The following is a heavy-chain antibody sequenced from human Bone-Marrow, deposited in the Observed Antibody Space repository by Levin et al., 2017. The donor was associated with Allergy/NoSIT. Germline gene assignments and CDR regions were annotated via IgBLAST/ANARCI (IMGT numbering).Heavy chain of an antibody. J-gene: IGHJ4*02. D-gene: IGHD3-10*01. CDR2: IGTAGDT. Sequence: HGESLKISCAASGFTFSSYDMHWVRQATGKGLEWVSAIGTAGDTYYPGSVKGRFTISRENAKNSLYLQMNSLRAGDTAVYYCARANRLWFGELSHFDYWGQGTLVTVSS. V-gene: IGHV3-13*04. CDR1: GFTFSSYD. CDR3: ARANRLWFGELSHFDY.